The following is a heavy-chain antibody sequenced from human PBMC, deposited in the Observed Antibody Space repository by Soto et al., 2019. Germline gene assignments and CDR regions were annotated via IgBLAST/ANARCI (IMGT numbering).Heavy chain of an antibody. CDR1: GFTFSSYA. Sequence: GGSLRLSCAASGFTFSSYAMSWVRQAPGKGLEWVSAISGSGGSTYYADSVKGRYTISRDNYKNRLYLQMNSLRAEDTAVYYCAKEVKGAAAGTAPWQYYYYSYGMDVWGQGTTVTVSS. V-gene: IGHV3-23*01. CDR3: AKEVKGAAAGTAPWQYYYYSYGMDV. CDR2: ISGSGGST. D-gene: IGHD6-13*01. J-gene: IGHJ6*02.